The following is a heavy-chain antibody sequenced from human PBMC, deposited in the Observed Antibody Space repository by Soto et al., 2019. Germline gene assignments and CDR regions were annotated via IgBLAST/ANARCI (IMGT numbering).Heavy chain of an antibody. Sequence: EVQLVESGGGLVQPGGSLRLSCAASGFTFKTYGMTWVRQAPGKGLEWVANVNQDGHEKSYRDSVKGRFTISRDNAKNSLDLQMISMRADDPYVSYSARDPWDYWGQGTLVSGSS. CDR3: ARDPWDY. CDR1: GFTFKTYG. CDR2: VNQDGHEK. V-gene: IGHV3-7*01. J-gene: IGHJ4*02.